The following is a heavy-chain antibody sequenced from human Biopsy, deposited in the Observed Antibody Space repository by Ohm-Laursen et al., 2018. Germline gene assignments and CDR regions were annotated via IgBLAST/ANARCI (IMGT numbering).Heavy chain of an antibody. Sequence: SLRLSCTASGFNFRDYNMNWIRQAPGKGLEWISHISSSGTTIYYGDVVRGRFTISRDNDKNSLFLQMNSLIADDTAVYYCTAGYDIGAYGVDVWGQGTTVIVSS. J-gene: IGHJ6*02. CDR3: TAGYDIGAYGVDV. D-gene: IGHD3-9*01. CDR2: ISSSGTTI. V-gene: IGHV3-11*01. CDR1: GFNFRDYN.